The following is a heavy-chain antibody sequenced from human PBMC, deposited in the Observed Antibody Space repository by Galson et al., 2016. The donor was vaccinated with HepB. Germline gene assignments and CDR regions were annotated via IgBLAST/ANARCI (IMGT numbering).Heavy chain of an antibody. CDR2: ISVYNGNT. CDR3: ARASWEFPTTFDY. J-gene: IGHJ4*02. CDR1: GYRFSDYG. V-gene: IGHV1-18*01. D-gene: IGHD1-26*01. Sequence: SVKVSCKASGYRFSDYGIIWVRQAPGQGLEWMGWISVYNGNTRYAQKLQGRVTVTTDTSTSTAYMELRSLRSADTAVYFCARASWEFPTTFDYWGRGTQVTLSS.